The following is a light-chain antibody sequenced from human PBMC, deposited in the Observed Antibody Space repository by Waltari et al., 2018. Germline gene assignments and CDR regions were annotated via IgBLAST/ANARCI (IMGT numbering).Light chain of an antibody. CDR3: SSYRSSNNVV. J-gene: IGLJ2*01. Sequence: QSALTQPASVSGSPGQSITISCLGTGRDLGTYNYVSWYQQYPGKAPKLLIYEVTNRPSGVSHRFSGSKSGNTASLTISGLQAEDEAHYYCSSYRSSNNVVFGGGTKVTVL. CDR2: EVT. V-gene: IGLV2-14*01. CDR1: GRDLGTYNY.